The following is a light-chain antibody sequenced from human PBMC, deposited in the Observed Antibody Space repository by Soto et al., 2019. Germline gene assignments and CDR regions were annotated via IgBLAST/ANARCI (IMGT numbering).Light chain of an antibody. CDR2: GNT. Sequence: QSVLTQPPSVSGAPGQRLTISCTGSSSNIGAGYDVHWYQQLPGTAPKLLIYGNTNRPSGVPDRFSGSKSGTSASLAITGLQAEDEADYYCQSHDSSLSGQGVFGGGTKLTVL. CDR3: QSHDSSLSGQGV. J-gene: IGLJ3*02. V-gene: IGLV1-40*01. CDR1: SSNIGAGYD.